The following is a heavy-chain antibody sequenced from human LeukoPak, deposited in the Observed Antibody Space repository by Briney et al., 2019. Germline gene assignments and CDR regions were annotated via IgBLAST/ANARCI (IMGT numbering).Heavy chain of an antibody. CDR1: GFTFSSYW. V-gene: IGHV3-74*01. D-gene: IGHD4-23*01. J-gene: IGHJ4*02. CDR3: VRGNDYGGPHY. Sequence: GGSLRLSCAVSGFTFSSYWMHWVRQAPGKGLVWVSRTDRDGSRINYADSVKGRFTFSRDNGKNTLFLQMNSLRAEDAAVYCCVRGNDYGGPHYWGQGTLVTVSS. CDR2: TDRDGSRI.